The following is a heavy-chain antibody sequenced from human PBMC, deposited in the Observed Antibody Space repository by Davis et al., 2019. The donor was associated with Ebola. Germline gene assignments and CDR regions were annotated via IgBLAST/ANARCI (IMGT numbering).Heavy chain of an antibody. D-gene: IGHD4-17*01. V-gene: IGHV4-34*01. Sequence: SETLSLTCAVYGGSFSGYYWSWIRQLPGKGLEWIGEINHSGSTNYNPSLKSRVTISVDTSKNQFSLKLSSVTAADTAVYYCARGNYGDYIVLYYYNMDVWGQGTTVTVSS. CDR3: ARGNYGDYIVLYYYNMDV. CDR1: GGSFSGYY. J-gene: IGHJ6*02. CDR2: INHSGST.